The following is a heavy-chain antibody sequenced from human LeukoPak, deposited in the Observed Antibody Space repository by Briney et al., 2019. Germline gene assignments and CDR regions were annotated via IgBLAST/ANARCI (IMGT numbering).Heavy chain of an antibody. CDR3: ARERGDSSGQGYYYYYMDV. CDR1: GYTFTGYY. V-gene: IGHV1-2*02. Sequence: ASVKVSCKASGYTFTGYYMHWVRQAPGQGLEWMGWINPNSGGTNYAQKFQGRVTMTRDTSISTAYMELSRLRSDDTAVYYCARERGDSSGQGYYYYYMDVWGKGTTVTISS. J-gene: IGHJ6*03. D-gene: IGHD3-22*01. CDR2: INPNSGGT.